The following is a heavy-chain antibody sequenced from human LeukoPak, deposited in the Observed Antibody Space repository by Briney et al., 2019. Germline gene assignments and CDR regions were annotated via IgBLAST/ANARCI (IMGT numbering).Heavy chain of an antibody. D-gene: IGHD3-16*01. V-gene: IGHV3-73*01. CDR3: SDAVWGYYMDV. J-gene: IGHJ6*03. CDR2: IRSKANSYAT. CDR1: GFTFSSYA. Sequence: PGGSLRLSCAASGFTFSSYAMHWVRQASGKGLEWVGRIRSKANSYATAYAASVKGRFTISRDDSKNTAYLQMNSLKTEDTAVYYCSDAVWGYYMDVWGKGTTVTVSS.